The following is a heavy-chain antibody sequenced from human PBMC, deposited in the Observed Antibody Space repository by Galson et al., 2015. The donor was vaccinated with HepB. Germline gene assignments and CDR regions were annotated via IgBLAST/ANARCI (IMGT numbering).Heavy chain of an antibody. D-gene: IGHD3-16*01. CDR1: GFTFSSYG. CDR2: ISYDGSNK. V-gene: IGHV3-30*03. J-gene: IGHJ4*02. Sequence: SLRLSCAASGFTFSSYGLHWVRQAPGKGLEWVAVISYDGSNKYYADSVKGRFTISRDNSKNTLYLQMNSLRAEDTAVYYCARDLPARRGTLWPVWVYWGQGTLVTVSS. CDR3: ARDLPARRGTLWPVWVY.